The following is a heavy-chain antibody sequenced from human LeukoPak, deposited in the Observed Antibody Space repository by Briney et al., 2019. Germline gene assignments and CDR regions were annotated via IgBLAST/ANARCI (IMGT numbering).Heavy chain of an antibody. CDR3: AKDTPLGAIDY. CDR1: GFTFSSYE. Sequence: GGSLRLSCAASGFTFSSYEMNWVRQAPGKGLEWVSYISSSGSTIYYADSVKGRFTISRDNSKNTLYLQMNSLRAEDTAVYYCAKDTPLGAIDYWGQGTLVTVSS. V-gene: IGHV3-48*03. D-gene: IGHD3-16*01. J-gene: IGHJ4*02. CDR2: ISSSGSTI.